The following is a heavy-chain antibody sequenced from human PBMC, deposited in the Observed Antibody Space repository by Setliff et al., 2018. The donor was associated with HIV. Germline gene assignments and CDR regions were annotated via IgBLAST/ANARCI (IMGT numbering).Heavy chain of an antibody. Sequence: SETLSLTCTVSGGSISSHYWIWIRQPPGKGPEWIGYIHYSGATNYNPSLKSRVTISLDTSRTQFSLRLSSVTAADTAVYYCARHSPNVGVRGDAFDIWGQGTVVTVSS. J-gene: IGHJ3*02. CDR1: GGSISSHY. CDR2: IHYSGAT. D-gene: IGHD2-8*01. CDR3: ARHSPNVGVRGDAFDI. V-gene: IGHV4-59*08.